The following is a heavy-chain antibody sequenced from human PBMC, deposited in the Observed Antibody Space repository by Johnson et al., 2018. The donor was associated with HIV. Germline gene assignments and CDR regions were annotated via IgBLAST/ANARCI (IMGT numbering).Heavy chain of an antibody. CDR1: GFSFSSCA. J-gene: IGHJ3*01. D-gene: IGHD6-19*01. CDR3: AKRLGYENGGEQCES. V-gene: IGHV3-23*04. CDR2: INGGGGIT. Sequence: VQLVESGGGWVQPGGSLRLSCIASGFSFSSCAMNWVRQAPGKGLEWVSTINGGGGITYYADSVKGRFTISRHNSNSKRNLQMNSLRAEDTAVYYCAKRLGYENGGEQCESWGQGAMVTVSS.